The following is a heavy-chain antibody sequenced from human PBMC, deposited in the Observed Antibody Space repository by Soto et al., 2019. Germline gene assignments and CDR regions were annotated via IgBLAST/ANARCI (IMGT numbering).Heavy chain of an antibody. J-gene: IGHJ4*02. V-gene: IGHV4-30-4*01. CDR2: IYYSGST. D-gene: IGHD3-10*01. Sequence: QVQLQESGPGLVKPSQTLSLTCTVSGGSISSGDYYWSWIRQPPGKGLEWIGYIYYSGSTYYNPSLKSRVTLSVDTSKNQFSLKLSSVTAADTAVYYCARARLWFGELFPYYFDYWGQGTLVTVSS. CDR3: ARARLWFGELFPYYFDY. CDR1: GGSISSGDYY.